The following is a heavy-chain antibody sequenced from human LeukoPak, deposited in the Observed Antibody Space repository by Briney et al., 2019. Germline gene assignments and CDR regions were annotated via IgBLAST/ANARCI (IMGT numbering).Heavy chain of an antibody. J-gene: IGHJ4*02. D-gene: IGHD4-11*01. CDR3: ARDRVRGNSNPFFDY. V-gene: IGHV4-34*01. CDR1: GGSFSGYY. CDR2: INHSGST. Sequence: SETLSLTCAVYGGSFSGYYWSWIRQPPGKGLEWIGEINHSGSTNYNPSLKSRVTISVDTSKNQFSLKLNSVTAADTAVYYCARDRVRGNSNPFFDYWGQGTLVTVSS.